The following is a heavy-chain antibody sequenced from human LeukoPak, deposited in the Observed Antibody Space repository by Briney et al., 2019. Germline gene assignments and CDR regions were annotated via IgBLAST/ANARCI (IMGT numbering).Heavy chain of an antibody. V-gene: IGHV3-23*01. CDR3: ARKGRYYGSGRKTPIDAFDI. Sequence: GGSLRLSCAASGFTFSSYAMSWVRQAPGKVLEWVSAISGSGGSTYYADSVKGRFTISRDNSKNTLYLQMNSLRAEDTAVYYCARKGRYYGSGRKTPIDAFDIWGQGTMVTVSS. D-gene: IGHD3-10*01. CDR2: ISGSGGST. J-gene: IGHJ3*02. CDR1: GFTFSSYA.